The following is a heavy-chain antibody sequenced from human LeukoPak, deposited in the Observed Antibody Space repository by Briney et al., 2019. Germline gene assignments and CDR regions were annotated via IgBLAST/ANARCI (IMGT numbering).Heavy chain of an antibody. V-gene: IGHV3-23*01. Sequence: GGSLRLSCAASGFTFSSYGMSWVRQAPGKGLEWVSAISGSGGSTYYADSVKGRFTISRDNSKNTLYLQMNSLRAEDTAVYYCAKTPDSSSWYIAAVQWYSDYWGQGTLVTVSS. J-gene: IGHJ4*02. CDR1: GFTFSSYG. CDR2: ISGSGGST. D-gene: IGHD6-13*01. CDR3: AKTPDSSSWYIAAVQWYSDY.